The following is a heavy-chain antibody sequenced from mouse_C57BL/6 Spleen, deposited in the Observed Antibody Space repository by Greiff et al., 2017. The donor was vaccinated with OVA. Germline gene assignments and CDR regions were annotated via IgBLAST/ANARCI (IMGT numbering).Heavy chain of an antibody. CDR3: ARNDGYYIFDY. Sequence: QVQLQQPGAELVRPGSSVKLSCKASGYTFTSYWMHWVKQGPIQGLEWIGNIDPSDSETHYNQKFKDKATLTVDKSSSTAYMQLSSLTSEDSAVYYCARNDGYYIFDYWGQGTTLTVSS. CDR2: IDPSDSET. J-gene: IGHJ2*01. CDR1: GYTFTSYW. D-gene: IGHD2-3*01. V-gene: IGHV1-52*01.